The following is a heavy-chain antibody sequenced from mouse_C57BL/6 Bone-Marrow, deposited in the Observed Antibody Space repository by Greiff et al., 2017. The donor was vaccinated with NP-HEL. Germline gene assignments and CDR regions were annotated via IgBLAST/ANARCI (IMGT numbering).Heavy chain of an antibody. V-gene: IGHV5-4*03. CDR2: ISDGGSYT. CDR3: ARVGDYDGGAMDY. J-gene: IGHJ4*01. D-gene: IGHD2-4*01. CDR1: GFTFSSYA. Sequence: EVKLVESGGGLVKPGGSLKLSCAASGFTFSSYAMSWVRQTPEKRLEWVATISDGGSYTYYPDNVKGRFTISRDNAKNNLYLQMSHLKSEDTAMYYCARVGDYDGGAMDYWGQGTSVTVSS.